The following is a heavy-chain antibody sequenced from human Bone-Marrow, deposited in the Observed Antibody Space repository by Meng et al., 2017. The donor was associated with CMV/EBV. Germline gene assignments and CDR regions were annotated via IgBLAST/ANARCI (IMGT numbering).Heavy chain of an antibody. Sequence: SETLSLTCTVSGGSISSGGYYWSWIRQHPGKGLEWIGYIYYSGSTYYNPSLKSRVTISVDTSKNQFSLKLSSVTAADTAVYYCARADITMVRGVITYFDYWGQGILVTVSS. J-gene: IGHJ4*02. D-gene: IGHD3-10*01. V-gene: IGHV4-31*03. CDR2: IYYSGST. CDR3: ARADITMVRGVITYFDY. CDR1: GGSISSGGYY.